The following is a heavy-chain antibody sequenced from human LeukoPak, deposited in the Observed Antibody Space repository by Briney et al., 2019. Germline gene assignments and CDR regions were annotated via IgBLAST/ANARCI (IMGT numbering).Heavy chain of an antibody. CDR3: ARHSYRGYSYGYRVYYYMDV. D-gene: IGHD5-18*01. V-gene: IGHV4-39*01. CDR2: IYYSGST. J-gene: IGHJ6*03. Sequence: SETLSLTCTVSGGSISSSSYYWGWIRQPPGKGLEWIGSIYYSGSTYYNPSLKSRVTISVDTSKNQFSLKLSSVTAADTAVYYCARHSYRGYSYGYRVYYYMDVWGKGTTVTISS. CDR1: GGSISSSSYY.